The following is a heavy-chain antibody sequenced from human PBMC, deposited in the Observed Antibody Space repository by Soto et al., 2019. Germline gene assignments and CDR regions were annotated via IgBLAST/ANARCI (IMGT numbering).Heavy chain of an antibody. Sequence: SSETLSLTCTVFGGSVSSGSYYWSWIRQPPGKGLEWIGYIYYSGSTNYNPSLKSRVTISVDTSKNQFSLKLSSVTAADTAVYYCARDLTTVTSTLWSQGTLVTVSS. V-gene: IGHV4-61*01. CDR3: ARDLTTVTSTL. CDR1: GGSVSSGSYY. D-gene: IGHD4-4*01. CDR2: IYYSGST. J-gene: IGHJ4*02.